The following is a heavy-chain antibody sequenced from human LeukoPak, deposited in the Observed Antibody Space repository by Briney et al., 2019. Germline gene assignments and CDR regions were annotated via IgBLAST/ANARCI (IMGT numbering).Heavy chain of an antibody. CDR1: GXPISSTNG. V-gene: IGHV4-4*02. J-gene: IGHJ3*02. Sequence: PSETLSLTCAVSGXPISSTNGWSWVRQPPGKGLEWIGEIYHSGSTNYNPSLRSRITISVDKSKDQFSLRLSSVTAADTAVYYCARKIGSSGAFDIWGQGTMVTVSS. CDR2: IYHSGST. D-gene: IGHD1-26*01. CDR3: ARKIGSSGAFDI.